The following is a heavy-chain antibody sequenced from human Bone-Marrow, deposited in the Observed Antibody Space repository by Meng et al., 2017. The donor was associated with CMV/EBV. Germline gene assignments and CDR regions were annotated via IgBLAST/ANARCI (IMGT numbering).Heavy chain of an antibody. J-gene: IGHJ4*02. CDR3: ARDSAGGFDY. Sequence: GESLKISCAASGFTFSNYWMHWVRQVPGKGLVWVSRINSDGSSTSYADSVRGRFTISRDNAKNSLYLQMNSLRAEDTAVYYCARDSAGGFDYWGQGTLVTVS. D-gene: IGHD3-10*01. CDR2: INSDGSST. CDR1: GFTFSNYW. V-gene: IGHV3-74*01.